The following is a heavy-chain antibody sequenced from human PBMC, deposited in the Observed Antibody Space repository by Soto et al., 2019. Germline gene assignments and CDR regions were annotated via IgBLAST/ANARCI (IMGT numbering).Heavy chain of an antibody. Sequence: QVQLQESGPGLVKPSETLSLTCTVSGGSVSSGSYYWSWIRQPPGKGLEWIGYIYYSGSTNYNPSPKSRVTISLDTSKNQFSLKLSSVTAADTAVYYCARGGKPYYYYGMDVWGQGTTVTVSS. J-gene: IGHJ6*02. CDR1: GGSVSSGSYY. V-gene: IGHV4-61*01. CDR3: ARGGKPYYYYGMDV. CDR2: IYYSGST. D-gene: IGHD2-15*01.